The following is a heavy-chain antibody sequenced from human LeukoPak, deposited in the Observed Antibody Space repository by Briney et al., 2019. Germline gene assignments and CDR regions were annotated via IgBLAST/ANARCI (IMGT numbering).Heavy chain of an antibody. CDR3: ARAMVGATMNWFDP. CDR1: GGSISSYY. CDR2: IYTSGST. J-gene: IGHJ5*02. D-gene: IGHD1-26*01. Sequence: SETLSLTCTVSGGSISSYYWSWIRQPAGKGLEWIGRIYTSGSTNYNPSLKGRVTMSVDTSKNQFSLKLSSVTAADTAVYYCARAMVGATMNWFDPWGQGTLVTVSS. V-gene: IGHV4-4*07.